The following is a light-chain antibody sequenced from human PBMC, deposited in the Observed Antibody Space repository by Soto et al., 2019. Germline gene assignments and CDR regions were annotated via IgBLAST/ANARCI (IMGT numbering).Light chain of an antibody. J-gene: IGLJ3*02. Sequence: QPVLTQPPSVSGAPGQRVTISCTGSSSNIGAGYDVHWYQQLPGTAPKLLIYGKSNRPSGVPDRFSGSKSGTSASLAITGLQAEDEADYYCSSYTSSSTRVFGGGTKLTVL. CDR1: SSNIGAGYD. CDR3: SSYTSSSTRV. CDR2: GKS. V-gene: IGLV1-40*01.